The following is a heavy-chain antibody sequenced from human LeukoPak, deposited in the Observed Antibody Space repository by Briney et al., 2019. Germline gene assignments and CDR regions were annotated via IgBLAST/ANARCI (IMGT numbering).Heavy chain of an antibody. Sequence: GGSLRLSCAASGFTFSDYYMSWIRQAPGKGLEWVSYISSSGSTIYYADSVKDRFTISRDNAKNSLYLQMNSLRAEDTAVYYCATSGYSVNFDYWGQGTLVTVSS. J-gene: IGHJ4*02. D-gene: IGHD5-18*01. CDR2: ISSSGSTI. V-gene: IGHV3-11*04. CDR1: GFTFSDYY. CDR3: ATSGYSVNFDY.